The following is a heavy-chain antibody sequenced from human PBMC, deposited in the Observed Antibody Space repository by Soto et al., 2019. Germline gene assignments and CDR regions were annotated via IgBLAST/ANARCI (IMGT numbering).Heavy chain of an antibody. J-gene: IGHJ5*01. CDR1: GYTFASYD. Sequence: QVQLVQSGAEVKTPGASVKVSCKASGYTFASYDMNWVRQAPGQGLEWMGWMNPNSNNTGYAQKFHXRVXMTRDIALSIAHMELSSLRNEDTAVYYCARSDGYHFNWLDSWGQGTLVTVSA. CDR3: ARSDGYHFNWLDS. D-gene: IGHD2-21*01. V-gene: IGHV1-8*01. CDR2: MNPNSNNT.